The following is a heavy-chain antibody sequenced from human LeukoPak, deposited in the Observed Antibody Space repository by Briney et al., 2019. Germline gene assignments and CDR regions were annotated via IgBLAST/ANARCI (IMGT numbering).Heavy chain of an antibody. CDR1: GGSISTYY. CDR3: ARGTRRLGDVPPNFDY. J-gene: IGHJ4*02. D-gene: IGHD3-16*01. CDR2: IFKSGST. V-gene: IGHV4-59*01. Sequence: SETLSLTCTVSGGSISTYYWNWIRQPPGKGLEWIGYIFKSGSTNYNPSLKSRATISVDASKSQFSLKLTSVTAADTAVYYCARGTRRLGDVPPNFDYWGRGTLVTVSS.